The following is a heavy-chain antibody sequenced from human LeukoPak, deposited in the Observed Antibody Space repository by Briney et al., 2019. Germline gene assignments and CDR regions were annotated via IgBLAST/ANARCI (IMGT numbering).Heavy chain of an antibody. CDR3: ATRYNWNYVASFDI. CDR1: GGSFSGYY. CDR2: INHSGST. V-gene: IGHV4-34*01. Sequence: SETLSLTCAVYGGSFSGYYWSWIRQPPGKGLEWIGEINHSGSTNYNPSLKSRVTISVDTSKNQFSLKLSSVTAADTAVYYCATRYNWNYVASFDIWGQWTMVTVSS. D-gene: IGHD1-7*01. J-gene: IGHJ3*02.